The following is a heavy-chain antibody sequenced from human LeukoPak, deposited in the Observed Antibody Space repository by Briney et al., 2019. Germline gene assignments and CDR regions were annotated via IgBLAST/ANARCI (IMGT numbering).Heavy chain of an antibody. Sequence: GESLKISCQGSGYSFTSYWIGWVRQMPGKGLEWMGIIYPGDSDTRYSPSFQGQVTISADKSISTAYLQWSSLKASDTAMYYCARRGYCSGGSCYRSYYFDYWGQGTLVTVSS. J-gene: IGHJ4*02. CDR3: ARRGYCSGGSCYRSYYFDY. V-gene: IGHV5-51*01. CDR1: GYSFTSYW. CDR2: IYPGDSDT. D-gene: IGHD2-15*01.